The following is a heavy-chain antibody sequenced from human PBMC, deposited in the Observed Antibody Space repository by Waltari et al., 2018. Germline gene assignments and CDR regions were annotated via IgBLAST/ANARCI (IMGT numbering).Heavy chain of an antibody. Sequence: QVQLQESGPGLVKPSETLSLTCTVSGGSLSSYYWSWIRQPPGKGLEWIGYIYYSGSTNYNPSLKSRVTISVDTSKNQFSLKLSSVTAADTAVYYCARGGGWFDPWGQGTLVTVSS. V-gene: IGHV4-59*01. J-gene: IGHJ5*02. CDR3: ARGGGWFDP. D-gene: IGHD3-3*01. CDR1: GGSLSSYY. CDR2: IYYSGST.